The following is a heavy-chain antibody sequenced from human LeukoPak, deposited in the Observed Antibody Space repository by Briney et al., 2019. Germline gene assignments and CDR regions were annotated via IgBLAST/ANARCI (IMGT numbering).Heavy chain of an antibody. CDR2: INHSGST. J-gene: IGHJ5*02. CDR1: GGSISSYY. D-gene: IGHD3-10*01. V-gene: IGHV4-34*01. Sequence: SQTLSLTCTVSGGSISSYYWSWIRQPPGKGLEWIGEINHSGSTNYNPSLKSRVTISVDTSKNQFSLKLSSVTAADTAVYYCARALITMVRGVIGGNWFDPWGQGTLVTVSS. CDR3: ARALITMVRGVIGGNWFDP.